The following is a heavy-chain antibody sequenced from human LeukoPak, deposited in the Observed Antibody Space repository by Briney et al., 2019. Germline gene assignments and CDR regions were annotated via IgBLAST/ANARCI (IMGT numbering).Heavy chain of an antibody. CDR3: AKDMRGCGGHCYLSDYYGMDV. J-gene: IGHJ6*02. CDR2: INEDGSEK. V-gene: IGHV3-7*03. CDR1: GFFLSSYW. D-gene: IGHD2-21*02. Sequence: GGSLSLSCATSGFFLSSYWMSWVRQPPGKGLEWVANINEDGSEKYYVDSVLGRFAIFRDNAKISLYLQMNRLRAEVTAVYYCAKDMRGCGGHCYLSDYYGMDVWGQGTTVTVSS.